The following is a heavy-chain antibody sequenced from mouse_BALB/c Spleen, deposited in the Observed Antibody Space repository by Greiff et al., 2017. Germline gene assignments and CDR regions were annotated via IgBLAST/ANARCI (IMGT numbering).Heavy chain of an antibody. Sequence: VQLQQSGAELVRSGASVKLSCTASGFNIKDYYMHWVKQRPEQGLEWIGWIDPENGDTEYAPKFQGKATMTADTSSNTAYLQLSSLTSEDTAVYYCNADYYGSSGYFDVWGAGTTVTVSS. J-gene: IGHJ1*01. CDR2: IDPENGDT. V-gene: IGHV14-4*02. CDR1: GFNIKDYY. D-gene: IGHD1-1*01. CDR3: NADYYGSSGYFDV.